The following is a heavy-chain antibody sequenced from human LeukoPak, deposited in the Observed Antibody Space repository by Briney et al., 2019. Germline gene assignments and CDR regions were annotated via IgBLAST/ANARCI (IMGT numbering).Heavy chain of an antibody. D-gene: IGHD2-2*01. V-gene: IGHV3-21*01. J-gene: IGHJ4*02. Sequence: GGSLRLSCAASGFPFNNYGMSWVRQAPGKGLESVSSISSSSSYIYYADSVKGRFTISRDNAKNSLYLQMNSLRAEDTAVYYCARETYCTNTTCPIGDHFNYWGQGTLVTVSS. CDR3: ARETYCTNTTCPIGDHFNY. CDR1: GFPFNNYG. CDR2: ISSSSSYI.